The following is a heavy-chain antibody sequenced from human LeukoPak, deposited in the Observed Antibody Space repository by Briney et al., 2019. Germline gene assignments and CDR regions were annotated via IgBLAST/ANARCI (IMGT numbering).Heavy chain of an antibody. Sequence: ASVEVSCKASGYTFTGYYMHWVRQAPGQGLEWMGRINPNSGGTNYAQKFQGRVTMTRDTSISTAYMELSRLRSDDTAVYYCARSRTTVVTRTFDYWGQGTLVTVSS. CDR2: INPNSGGT. D-gene: IGHD4-23*01. V-gene: IGHV1-2*06. CDR1: GYTFTGYY. J-gene: IGHJ4*02. CDR3: ARSRTTVVTRTFDY.